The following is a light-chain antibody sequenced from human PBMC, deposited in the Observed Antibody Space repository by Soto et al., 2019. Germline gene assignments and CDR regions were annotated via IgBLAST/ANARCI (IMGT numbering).Light chain of an antibody. CDR3: QQRHTWPLT. CDR1: HNILYSSDNKNY. J-gene: IGKJ4*01. CDR2: DAD. Sequence: DIVLTQSPDSLAVSLGERATINCKSSHNILYSSDNKNYLAWYQQKPGQAPRLLMYDADKRATGIPGRFSGSGSGTDFTLSISSLEPEDFAVYYCQQRHTWPLTFGGGTKVDIK. V-gene: IGKV4-1*01.